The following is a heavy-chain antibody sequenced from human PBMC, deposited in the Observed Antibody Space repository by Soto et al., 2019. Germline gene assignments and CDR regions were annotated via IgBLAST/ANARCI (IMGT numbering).Heavy chain of an antibody. D-gene: IGHD1-26*01. CDR3: VREGRSTYGFDAFHI. CDR2: ISATGGSQ. J-gene: IGHJ3*02. Sequence: GGSLRLSCAASGFSFRNYTLSWVRQSQHKGLEWVSGISATGGSQYYGDSVKGRFTISRDNSKNTLYLQMSSLGAGDTAIYYCVREGRSTYGFDAFHIWGQGTRVTVSS. V-gene: IGHV3-23*01. CDR1: GFSFRNYT.